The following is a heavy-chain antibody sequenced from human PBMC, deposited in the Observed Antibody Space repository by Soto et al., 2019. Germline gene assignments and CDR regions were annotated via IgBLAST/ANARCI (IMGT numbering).Heavy chain of an antibody. CDR1: GFTFSTYG. D-gene: IGHD4-17*01. CDR2: ISYDGTNK. J-gene: IGHJ6*02. V-gene: IGHV3-30*18. CDR3: AKDRQSYGDYDYYCYGMDV. Sequence: QVQLVESGGGEVQPGRSLTISCAASGFTFSTYGMHWVRQTPGKGLAWVAVISYDGTNKFYSDSVKGRFTISRDNFKNTLTLQMNSLRADDTAVYSCAKDRQSYGDYDYYCYGMDVWGLGTRVTVSS.